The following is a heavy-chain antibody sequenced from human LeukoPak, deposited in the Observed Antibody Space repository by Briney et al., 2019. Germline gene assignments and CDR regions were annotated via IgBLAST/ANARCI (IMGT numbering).Heavy chain of an antibody. V-gene: IGHV5-51*01. CDR1: GYDFTSYW. J-gene: IGHJ4*02. CDR2: IYPDDSDT. D-gene: IGHD3-9*01. Sequence: GESLKISCKGSGYDFTSYWIGWVRQMPGKGLEWMGIIYPDDSDTIYSPSFQGQVTISADKSISTAYLQWSSLKASDTTRYYCARRDDILTGAGNFDYWGQGTLVTVSS. CDR3: ARRDDILTGAGNFDY.